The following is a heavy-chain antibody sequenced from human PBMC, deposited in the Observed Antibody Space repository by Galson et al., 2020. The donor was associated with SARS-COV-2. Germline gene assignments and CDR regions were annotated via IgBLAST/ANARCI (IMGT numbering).Heavy chain of an antibody. CDR1: AASEFTTYS. CDR3: VRIVLYASEI. Sequence: GESLKISCAASAASEFTTYSMTWVRQAPGKGLEWVPTITGSGGTTYYADSVKGRFTISRDNSNNTLYLEMNSLRAEDTAMYYCVRIVLYASEIWGQGTMLTVSS. J-gene: IGHJ3*02. V-gene: IGHV3-23*01. D-gene: IGHD3-22*01. CDR2: ITGSGGTT.